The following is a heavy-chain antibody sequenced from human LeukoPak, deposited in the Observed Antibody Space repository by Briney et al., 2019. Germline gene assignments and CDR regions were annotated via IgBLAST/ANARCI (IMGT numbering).Heavy chain of an antibody. J-gene: IGHJ4*02. D-gene: IGHD3-22*01. CDR1: GLTYSRYP. V-gene: IGHV3-23*01. Sequence: GGSQRLSCAASGLTYSRYPMSWLRQAPGKGLEWVSAISGSGGSTYYADSVKDRFTISRDNSKNTLYLQMNSLRAEDTAVYYCAKSITMIVVVITNPFDYWGQGTLVTVSS. CDR2: ISGSGGST. CDR3: AKSITMIVVVITNPFDY.